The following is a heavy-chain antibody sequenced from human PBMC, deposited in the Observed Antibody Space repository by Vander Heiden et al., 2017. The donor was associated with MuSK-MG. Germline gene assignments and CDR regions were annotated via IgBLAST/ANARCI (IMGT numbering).Heavy chain of an antibody. V-gene: IGHV3-9*01. D-gene: IGHD3-3*01. CDR1: GFTFDDYA. CDR2: ISWNSGSI. CDR3: AKDSRERGYDFWSGYYYYYYYMDV. Sequence: EVQLVESGGGLVQPGRSLRLSCAASGFTFDDYAMHWVRQAPGKGLEWVSGISWNSGSIGYADSVKGRFTISRDNAKNSLYLQMNSLRAEDTALYYCAKDSRERGYDFWSGYYYYYYYMDVWGKGTTVTVSS. J-gene: IGHJ6*03.